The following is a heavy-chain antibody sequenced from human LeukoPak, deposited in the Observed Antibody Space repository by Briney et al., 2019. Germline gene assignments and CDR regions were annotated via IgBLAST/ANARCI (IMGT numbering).Heavy chain of an antibody. CDR2: INPNSGGT. CDR3: ARDYYGSGSLDY. V-gene: IGHV1-2*02. CDR1: GYTFTGYY. D-gene: IGHD3-10*01. Sequence: ASVKVSCKASGYTFTGYYMHWVRQAPGQGLEWMGWINPNSGGTNYAQKFRGRVTMTRDTSISTAYMELSRLRSDDTAVYYCARDYYGSGSLDYWGQGTLVTVSS. J-gene: IGHJ4*02.